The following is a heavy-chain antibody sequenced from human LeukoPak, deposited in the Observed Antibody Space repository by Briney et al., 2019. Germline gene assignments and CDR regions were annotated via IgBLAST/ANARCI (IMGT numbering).Heavy chain of an antibody. CDR3: ARDKGDGYSYGYDPAYYYYMDV. D-gene: IGHD5-18*01. CDR2: IYTSGST. J-gene: IGHJ6*03. V-gene: IGHV4-4*07. CDR1: GGSISSYY. Sequence: SETLSLTCTVSGGSISSYYWSWIRQPAGKGLEWIGRIYTSGSTNYNPSLKSRVTMSVDTSKNQFSLKLSSVTAADTAVYYCARDKGDGYSYGYDPAYYYYMDVWGKGTTVTVSS.